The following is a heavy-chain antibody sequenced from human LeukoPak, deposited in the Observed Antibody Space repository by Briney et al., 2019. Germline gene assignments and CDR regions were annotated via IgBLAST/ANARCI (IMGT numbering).Heavy chain of an antibody. V-gene: IGHV3-64*01. CDR1: GFTFSSYA. J-gene: IGHJ2*01. CDR2: ISSNGGTT. D-gene: IGHD4-17*01. Sequence: GGSLRLSCAASGFTFSSYAMHWVRQAPGKGLEYVSAISSNGGTTYYANSVKGRFTISRDNSKSTLYLQMGSLRAEDMAVYYCARTYGDYDWYFDLWGRGTLVTVSS. CDR3: ARTYGDYDWYFDL.